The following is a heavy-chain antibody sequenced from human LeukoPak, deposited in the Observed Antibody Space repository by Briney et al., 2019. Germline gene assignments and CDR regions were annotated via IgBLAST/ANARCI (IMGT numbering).Heavy chain of an antibody. CDR1: GFTFSSYS. J-gene: IGHJ4*02. CDR3: ARGMEMVVVVPAAIDY. Sequence: KPGGSLRLSCAASGFTFSSYSMNWVRQAPGKGLEWVSSISISSSYIYYADSVKGRFTVSRDNAKSSLYLQMNSLRAEDTAVYYCARGMEMVVVVPAAIDYWGQGTLVTVSS. D-gene: IGHD2-2*02. V-gene: IGHV3-21*01. CDR2: ISISSSYI.